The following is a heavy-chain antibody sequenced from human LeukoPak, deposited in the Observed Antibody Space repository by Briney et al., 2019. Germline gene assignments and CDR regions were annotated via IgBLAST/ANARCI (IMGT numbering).Heavy chain of an antibody. Sequence: PSGTLSLTCTVSGGSVSSGSYYWSWIRQPPGKGLEWIGYIYYSGSTNYNPSLKSRVTISVDTSKNQFSLKLSSVTAADTAVYYCARIPFVVVPAAIDYWGQGTLVTVSS. CDR2: IYYSGST. CDR1: GGSVSSGSYY. CDR3: ARIPFVVVPAAIDY. V-gene: IGHV4-61*01. D-gene: IGHD2-2*02. J-gene: IGHJ4*02.